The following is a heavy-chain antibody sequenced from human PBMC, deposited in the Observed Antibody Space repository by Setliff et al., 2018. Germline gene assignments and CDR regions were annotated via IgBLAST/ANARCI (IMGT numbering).Heavy chain of an antibody. CDR2: IHHSGET. V-gene: IGHV4-31*03. J-gene: IGHJ4*02. Sequence: PSETLSLTCTVSGDSIRRGDYWSWIRQHPGKGLEWIGYIHHSGETFYNPSLRSRVIISVDTSKNQFSLKVTSLIAADTAVYYCARARDGIDFDYFDYWGRGTLVTVS. CDR1: GDSIRRGDY. CDR3: ARARDGIDFDYFDY.